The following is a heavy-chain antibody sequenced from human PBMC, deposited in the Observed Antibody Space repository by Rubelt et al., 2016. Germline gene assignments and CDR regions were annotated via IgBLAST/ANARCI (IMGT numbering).Heavy chain of an antibody. CDR1: GFTFSSYA. D-gene: IGHD1-1*01. CDR3: ARDGWHDVDY. Sequence: EVQLVESGGTVIRPGESLRLSCAASGFTFSSYAMSWVRQAPGKGLEWGSVITGSSSPTYYAGPVKGRLTISRDNSKNTVYLQMNSLRAEDTARYYCARDGWHDVDYWGQGILVTVSS. J-gene: IGHJ4*02. CDR2: ITGSSSPT. V-gene: IGHV3-23*04.